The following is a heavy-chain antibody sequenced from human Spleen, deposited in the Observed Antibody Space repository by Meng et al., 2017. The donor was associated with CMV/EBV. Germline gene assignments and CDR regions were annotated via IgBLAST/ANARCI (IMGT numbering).Heavy chain of an antibody. CDR3: ARGRPCDY. J-gene: IGHJ4*02. D-gene: IGHD6-25*01. Sequence: GGSLRLSCVASGFNFNSYSMNWVRQAPGKGLEWISYISSSSSYIYYADSVKGRFTISRDNAKNSLYLQMNSLRAEDTAVYYCARGRPCDYWGQGTLVTVSS. CDR1: GFNFNSYS. CDR2: ISSSSSYI. V-gene: IGHV3-21*05.